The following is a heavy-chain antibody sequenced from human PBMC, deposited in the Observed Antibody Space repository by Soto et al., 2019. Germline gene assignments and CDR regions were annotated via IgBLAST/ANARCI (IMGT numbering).Heavy chain of an antibody. CDR3: AKDRGAVARAFDY. J-gene: IGHJ4*02. CDR1: GFTFDDYA. Sequence: GGSLRLSCAASGFTFDDYAMHWVRQAPGKGLEWVSGISWNSGSIGYADSVKGRFTISRDNAKNSLYLQMNSLRAEDTALYYCAKDRGAVARAFDYWGQGTLVTVSS. V-gene: IGHV3-9*01. D-gene: IGHD6-19*01. CDR2: ISWNSGSI.